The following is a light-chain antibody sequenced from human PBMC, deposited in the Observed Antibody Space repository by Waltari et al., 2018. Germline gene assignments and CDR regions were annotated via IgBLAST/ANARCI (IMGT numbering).Light chain of an antibody. J-gene: IGKJ4*01. CDR1: QTVRATY. CDR2: DTS. V-gene: IGKV3-20*01. Sequence: EIVLTQSPGTLSLSPGDRATLSCRARQTVRATYLAWYQQKPGQAPTLVIHDTSSRATGIPDRFSGSGSGTDFSLTISSLEPEDFAVYYCQQYDISPLTFGGGTKVETK. CDR3: QQYDISPLT.